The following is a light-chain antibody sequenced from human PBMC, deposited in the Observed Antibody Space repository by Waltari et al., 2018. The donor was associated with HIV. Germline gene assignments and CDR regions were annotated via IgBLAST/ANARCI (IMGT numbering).Light chain of an antibody. CDR1: NFNIGAGYD. CDR2: GSS. J-gene: IGLJ3*02. V-gene: IGLV1-40*01. Sequence: QSVLTQPPSVSGTPGQRITISCTGPNFNIGAGYDVHWFQQVPGAAPKLLIHGSSLRPSGVPDRFSGSKSGTSASLAITGLQAEDEADYYCQSYDISLSVWLFGGGTRLTVL. CDR3: QSYDISLSVWL.